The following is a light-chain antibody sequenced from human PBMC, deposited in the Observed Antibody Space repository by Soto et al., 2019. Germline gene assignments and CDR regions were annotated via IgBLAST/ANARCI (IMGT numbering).Light chain of an antibody. CDR1: QTISRW. J-gene: IGKJ1*01. CDR2: KAS. Sequence: CRASQTISRWLAWYQQKPGKAPKLLIYKASTLKSGVPSRFIGSRPKTAYALSLRNLHPDCFATYFYQHHSHFPWTFGLGTKVDIK. V-gene: IGKV1-5*03. CDR3: QHHSHFPWT.